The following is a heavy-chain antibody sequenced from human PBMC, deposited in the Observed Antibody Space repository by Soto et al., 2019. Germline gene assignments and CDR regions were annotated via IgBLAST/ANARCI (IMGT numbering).Heavy chain of an antibody. Sequence: QITLRESGPPVLKSTETLTLTCTFSGVSLTTNGVGVGWIRQSPGRSPEWLPIIYWDDDKRYSPSLQNRLTITKDAPKKQVVLRLTYMDPVDTATYFXXXXXXXTGSWSTGDFDYWGQGTPVTVFS. CDR1: GVSLTTNGVG. CDR3: XXXXXXTGSWSTGDFDY. V-gene: IGHV2-5*02. D-gene: IGHD6-13*01. J-gene: IGHJ4*02. CDR2: IYWDDDK.